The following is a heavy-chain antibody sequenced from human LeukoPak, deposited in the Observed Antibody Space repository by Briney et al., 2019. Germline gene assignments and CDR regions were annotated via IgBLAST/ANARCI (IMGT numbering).Heavy chain of an antibody. CDR2: ISSSGSTI. Sequence: GGSLRLSCAASGFTFSSYSMNWVRQAPGKGLEWVSYISSSGSTIYYADSVKGRFTISRDNAKNSLYLQMNSLRAEDTAVYYCARLYYYYGMDVWGQGTTVTVSS. J-gene: IGHJ6*02. V-gene: IGHV3-48*04. CDR1: GFTFSSYS. CDR3: ARLYYYYGMDV.